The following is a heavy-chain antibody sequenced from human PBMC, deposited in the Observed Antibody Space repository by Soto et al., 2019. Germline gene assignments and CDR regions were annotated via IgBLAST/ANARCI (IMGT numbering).Heavy chain of an antibody. J-gene: IGHJ4*02. V-gene: IGHV4-59*01. D-gene: IGHD3-16*01. Sequence: QVQLQEWGPGLVKPSETLSLTCTVSGASMNNYYGSWVRQPPGEGLEWIGYMYYSGGSNSNHPLKGPVTISVNTSKNQISLKLTSVTAADTAVYYCVRSGHSFGGVMWGQGTLVTVSS. CDR2: MYYSGGS. CDR3: VRSGHSFGGVM. CDR1: GASMNNYY.